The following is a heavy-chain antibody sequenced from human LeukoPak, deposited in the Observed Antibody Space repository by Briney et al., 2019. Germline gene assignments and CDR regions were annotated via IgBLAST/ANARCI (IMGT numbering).Heavy chain of an antibody. Sequence: ASVKVSCKASGYTFTSYGISWVRQAPGQGLEWMGWISAYNGNTNYAQKFQGRVTITRDTSASTAYMELSGLRSEDTAVYYCAKAAAGIYGMDVWGQGTTVTVSS. CDR1: GYTFTSYG. CDR2: ISAYNGNT. J-gene: IGHJ6*02. CDR3: AKAAAGIYGMDV. V-gene: IGHV1-18*01. D-gene: IGHD6-13*01.